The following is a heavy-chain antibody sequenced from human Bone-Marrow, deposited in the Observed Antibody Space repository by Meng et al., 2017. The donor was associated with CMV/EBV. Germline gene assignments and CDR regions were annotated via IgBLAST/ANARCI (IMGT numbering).Heavy chain of an antibody. V-gene: IGHV3-30*04. CDR1: GFTFSSYP. Sequence: GESLKISCAASGFTFSSYPMHWVRHAPGKGPEWVAVISYDASKKYYANSVKGRFIISRDNSKNMMCLQMNSLRPEDKALYYFAKGRCDSWHQLDHWGQGTLVTASS. D-gene: IGHD6-13*01. CDR3: AKGRCDSWHQLDH. CDR2: ISYDASKK. J-gene: IGHJ4*02.